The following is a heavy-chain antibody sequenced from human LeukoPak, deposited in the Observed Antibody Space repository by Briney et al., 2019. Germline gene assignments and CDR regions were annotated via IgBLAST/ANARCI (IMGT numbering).Heavy chain of an antibody. V-gene: IGHV3-30-3*01. J-gene: IGHJ4*02. CDR3: AREESSGWYGTGPFDY. Sequence: GGSLRLSCAASGFTFSSYAMHWVRQAPGKGLEWVAVISYDGSNKYYADSVKGRFTISRDNSKNTLYLQMNSLRAEDTAVYYCAREESSGWYGTGPFDYWGQGTLVTVSS. D-gene: IGHD6-19*01. CDR1: GFTFSSYA. CDR2: ISYDGSNK.